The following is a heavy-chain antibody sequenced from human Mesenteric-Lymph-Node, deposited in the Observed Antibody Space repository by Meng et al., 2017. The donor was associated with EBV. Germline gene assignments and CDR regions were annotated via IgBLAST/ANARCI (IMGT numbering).Heavy chain of an antibody. D-gene: IGHD3-10*01. J-gene: IGHJ4*02. CDR3: SKADTYFHASGSPSFDF. Sequence: EVQLLESGGGLVQPGGSLRLSCAASGFTFSSYAMSWVRQAPGKGLEWVSAISGSGGSTYYADSVKGRFTISRDNSKNTLFLYMNTLRADDTAIYFCSKADTYFHASGSPSFDFWGQGTLVTVSS. CDR2: ISGSGGST. CDR1: GFTFSSYA. V-gene: IGHV3-23*01.